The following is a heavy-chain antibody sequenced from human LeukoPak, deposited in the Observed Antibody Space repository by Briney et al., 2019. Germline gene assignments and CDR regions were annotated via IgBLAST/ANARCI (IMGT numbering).Heavy chain of an antibody. CDR2: IYPGDPDT. J-gene: IGHJ4*02. D-gene: IGHD3-22*01. V-gene: IGHV5-51*01. CDR3: ARLGYYDSSGYYPPYYFDY. Sequence: GESLKISCKGSGYSFSTYWIGWVRQRPGKGLEWMGIIYPGDPDTRYSPSFQGQVTISVDKSISTAYLQWGSLKASDTAMYYCARLGYYDSSGYYPPYYFDYWGQGTLVTVSS. CDR1: GYSFSTYW.